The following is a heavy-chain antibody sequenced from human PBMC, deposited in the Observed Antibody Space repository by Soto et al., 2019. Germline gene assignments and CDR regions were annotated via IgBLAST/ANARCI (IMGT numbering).Heavy chain of an antibody. D-gene: IGHD6-19*01. CDR2: IYYSGST. J-gene: IGHJ4*02. CDR3: ARDYSSGFFLDY. CDR1: GGSISSSSYY. V-gene: IGHV4-39*01. Sequence: LSLTCTVSGGSISSSSYYWGWIRQPPGKGLEWIGSIYYSGSTCYNPSLKSRVTISVDTSKNQFSLKLSSVTAADTAVYYCARDYSSGFFLDYWGQGTLVTVSS.